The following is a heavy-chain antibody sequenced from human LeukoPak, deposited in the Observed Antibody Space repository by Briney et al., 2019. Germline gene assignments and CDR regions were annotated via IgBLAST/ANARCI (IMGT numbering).Heavy chain of an antibody. CDR1: GGSISSGDYY. CDR3: ARHGYYYYMDV. V-gene: IGHV4-39*01. J-gene: IGHJ6*03. Sequence: PSQTLSLTCTVSGGSISSGDYYWSWLRQPPGKGLEWVGSIFYSGSTYYNPSLKSRVTISVDTSKNQFSLKLSSVTASDTAVYYCARHGYYYYMDVWGKGTTVTVPS. CDR2: IFYSGST.